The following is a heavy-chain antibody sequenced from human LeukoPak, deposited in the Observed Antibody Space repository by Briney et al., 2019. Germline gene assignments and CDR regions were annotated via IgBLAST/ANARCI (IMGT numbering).Heavy chain of an antibody. Sequence: GGSLRLSCAASGCTFSSYSMNWVRQAPGKGLEWVSSISSSSSYIYYADSVKGRFTISRDNAKNSLYLQMNSLRAEDTAVYYCARDMRRQWLVRPLFGYWGQGTLVTVSS. V-gene: IGHV3-21*01. CDR2: ISSSSSYI. CDR3: ARDMRRQWLVRPLFGY. J-gene: IGHJ4*02. CDR1: GCTFSSYS. D-gene: IGHD6-19*01.